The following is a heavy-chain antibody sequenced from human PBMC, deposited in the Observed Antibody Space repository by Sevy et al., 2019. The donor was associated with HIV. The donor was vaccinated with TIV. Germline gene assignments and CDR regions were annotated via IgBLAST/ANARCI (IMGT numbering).Heavy chain of an antibody. V-gene: IGHV3-23*01. CDR2: ISDSGGET. CDR3: AKRVEYTSSSAYFDL. J-gene: IGHJ2*01. CDR1: GFTFRTYG. D-gene: IGHD6-6*01. Sequence: GGSLRLSCVVSGFTFRTYGMSWVRQAPGKGLEWVSSISDSGGETYYADSVKGQFTISRDNSKSTLYLQMNSPRAEDTAIYYCAKRVEYTSSSAYFDLWGRGTLVTVSS.